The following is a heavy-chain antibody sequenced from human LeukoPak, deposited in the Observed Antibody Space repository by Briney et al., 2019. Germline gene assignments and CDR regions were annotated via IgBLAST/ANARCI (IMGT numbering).Heavy chain of an antibody. CDR3: TRDLSGTYYGRFDY. CDR1: GFTFSSYA. D-gene: IGHD1-26*01. Sequence: PGGSLRLSCAASGFTFSSYAMSWVRQAPGEGLEWVSATSAGGGRTYYADSVKGRFTISRDNAKNTLYLQMNSLRAEDTAAYYCTRDLSGTYYGRFDYWGQGTLVTVSS. J-gene: IGHJ4*02. CDR2: TSAGGGRT. V-gene: IGHV3-23*01.